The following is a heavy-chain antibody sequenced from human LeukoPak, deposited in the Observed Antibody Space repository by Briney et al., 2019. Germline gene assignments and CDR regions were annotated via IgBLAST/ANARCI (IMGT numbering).Heavy chain of an antibody. CDR3: AKDTGAYDSSGYYPIY. J-gene: IGHJ4*02. V-gene: IGHV3-30*02. Sequence: PGGSLRLSCAASGFTFSSYGMHWVRQAPGKGLEWVAFIRYDGSNKYYADSVKGRFTISRDNSKNTLYLQMNSLRAEDTAVYYCAKDTGAYDSSGYYPIYWGQGTLVTVSS. CDR1: GFTFSSYG. D-gene: IGHD3-22*01. CDR2: IRYDGSNK.